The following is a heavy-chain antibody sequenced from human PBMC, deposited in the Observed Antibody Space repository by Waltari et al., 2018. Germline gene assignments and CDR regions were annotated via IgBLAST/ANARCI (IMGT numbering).Heavy chain of an antibody. CDR3: ARDWVVPFDY. D-gene: IGHD6-19*01. J-gene: IGHJ4*02. Sequence: QVQLVESGGGVVQPGRSLRLSCAASGFTFSSYAMHWVRQAPGKGLGWVAVISYDGSNKYYADSVKGRFTISRDNSKNTLYLQMNSLRAEDTAVYYCARDWVVPFDYWGQGTLVTVSS. CDR1: GFTFSSYA. V-gene: IGHV3-30*01. CDR2: ISYDGSNK.